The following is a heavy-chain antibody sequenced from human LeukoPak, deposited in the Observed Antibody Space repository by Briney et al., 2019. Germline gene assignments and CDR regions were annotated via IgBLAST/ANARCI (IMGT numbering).Heavy chain of an antibody. D-gene: IGHD3-10*01. CDR2: IYPGDSDT. V-gene: IGHV5-51*01. J-gene: IGHJ4*02. Sequence: GESLKIPCKGSGYSFTSYWIGWVRQMPGKGLEWMGIIYPGDSDTRYSPSFQGQVTISADKSNSTAYLQWSSLKASDTAMYYCARLRIGSGSYYRYYYFDYWGQGTLVTVSS. CDR3: ARLRIGSGSYYRYYYFDY. CDR1: GYSFTSYW.